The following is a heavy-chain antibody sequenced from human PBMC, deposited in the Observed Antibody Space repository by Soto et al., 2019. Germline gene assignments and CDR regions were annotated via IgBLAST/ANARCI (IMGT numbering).Heavy chain of an antibody. CDR3: ATGSGSTYGYFDH. V-gene: IGHV4-39*01. CDR2: IYYSGYT. D-gene: IGHD5-18*01. J-gene: IGHJ4*02. Sequence: SETLSLTCTVSGDSINSSNYYWGWIRQPPGKGLEWIGNIYYSGYTYYNPSLKSRVSISVDTSKNQFSLDLSSVTAADTAVYCCATGSGSTYGYFDHWGQGTQVTVSS. CDR1: GDSINSSNYY.